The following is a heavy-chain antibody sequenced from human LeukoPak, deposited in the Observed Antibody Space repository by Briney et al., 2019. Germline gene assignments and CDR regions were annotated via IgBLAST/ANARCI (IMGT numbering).Heavy chain of an antibody. D-gene: IGHD3-10*01. J-gene: IGHJ5*02. CDR1: GYSISSGYY. Sequence: SETLSLTCTVSGYSISSGYYWGWIRQPPGKGLEWIGSIYHSGSTYYNPSLKSRVTISVDTSKNQLSLKLSSVTAADTAVYYCARESNYYGSGTGWFDPWGQGTLVTVSS. CDR2: IYHSGST. CDR3: ARESNYYGSGTGWFDP. V-gene: IGHV4-38-2*02.